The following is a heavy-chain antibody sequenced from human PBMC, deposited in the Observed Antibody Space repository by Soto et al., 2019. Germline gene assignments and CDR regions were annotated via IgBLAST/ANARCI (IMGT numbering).Heavy chain of an antibody. D-gene: IGHD4-4*01. CDR1: GYTFTGYY. V-gene: IGHV1-2*02. CDR3: ARVDYSNYRYYYYGMDV. CDR2: INPNSGGT. J-gene: IGHJ6*02. Sequence: EASVKVSCKXSGYTFTGYYMHWVRQAPGQGLEWMGWINPNSGGTNYAQKFQGRVTMTRDTSISTAYMELSRLRSDDTAVYYCARVDYSNYRYYYYGMDVWGQGTTVTVSS.